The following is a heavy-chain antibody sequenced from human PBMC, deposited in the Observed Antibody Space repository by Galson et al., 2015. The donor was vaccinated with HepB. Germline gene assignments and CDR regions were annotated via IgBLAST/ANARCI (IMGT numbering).Heavy chain of an antibody. D-gene: IGHD2-15*01. CDR1: GFTFSSYW. CDR2: INSDGSST. Sequence: SPRLSCAASGFTFSSYWVHWVRQAPGKGLVWVSRINSDGSSTSYADSVKGRFTISRDNAKNTLYLQMNSLRAEDTAVYYCAGEPDIVVVVAATPYYYYYGMDVWGQGTTVTVSS. CDR3: AGEPDIVVVVAATPYYYYYGMDV. V-gene: IGHV3-74*01. J-gene: IGHJ6*02.